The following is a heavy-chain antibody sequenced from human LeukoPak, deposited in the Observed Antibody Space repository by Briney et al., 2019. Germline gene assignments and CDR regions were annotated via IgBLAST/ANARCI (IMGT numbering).Heavy chain of an antibody. Sequence: SETLSLTCTASDASISSFFWSWIRQPPGKGLEWIGDISYTGSTKYSPSLKSRVTISLDTSKNQFSLKLTSVTAADTAVYYCARVQRHDRPGRVLNWFDPWSQGTLVTVSS. CDR2: ISYTGST. D-gene: IGHD1-1*01. CDR3: ARVQRHDRPGRVLNWFDP. V-gene: IGHV4-59*01. J-gene: IGHJ5*02. CDR1: DASISSFF.